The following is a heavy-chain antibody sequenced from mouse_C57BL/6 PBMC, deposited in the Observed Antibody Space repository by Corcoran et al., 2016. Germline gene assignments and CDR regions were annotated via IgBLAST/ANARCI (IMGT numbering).Heavy chain of an antibody. CDR1: GYTFTDYY. V-gene: IGHV1-26*01. D-gene: IGHD4-1*01. J-gene: IGHJ2*01. CDR3: ARNWAYFDY. Sequence: EVQPQQSGPELVKPGASVKISCKASGYTFTDYYMNWVKQSHGKSLEWIGDINPNNGGTSYNQKFKGKATLTVDKSSSTAYMELRSLTSEDSAVYYCARNWAYFDYWGQGTTLTVSS. CDR2: INPNNGGT.